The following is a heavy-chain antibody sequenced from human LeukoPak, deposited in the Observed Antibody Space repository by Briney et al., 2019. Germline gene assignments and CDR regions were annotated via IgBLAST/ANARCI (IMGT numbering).Heavy chain of an antibody. V-gene: IGHV1-69*01. CDR2: IIPIFGTA. CDR3: ARDRLGATTDFDY. J-gene: IGHJ4*02. D-gene: IGHD1-1*01. Sequence: SVKVSCKASGGTFSSYAISWVRQAPGQGLEWMGGIIPIFGTANYAQKFQGRVTITADESTSTAYMELSSLRAEDTAVYYCARDRLGATTDFDYWGQGTLVTVSS. CDR1: GGTFSSYA.